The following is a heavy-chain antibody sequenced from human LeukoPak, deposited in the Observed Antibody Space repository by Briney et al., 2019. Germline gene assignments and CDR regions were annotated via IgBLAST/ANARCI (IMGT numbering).Heavy chain of an antibody. V-gene: IGHV3-23*01. CDR2: ISGSGGST. D-gene: IGHD3-9*01. Sequence: PGGSLRLSCAASGFTFSSYAMSWVRQAPGKGLEWVSAISGSGGSTYYADSVKGRFTISRDNSKNTLYLQMNSLRAEDTAVYYCAKVVQFYDILTGYLYWGQGTLVTVSS. CDR3: AKVVQFYDILTGYLY. J-gene: IGHJ4*02. CDR1: GFTFSSYA.